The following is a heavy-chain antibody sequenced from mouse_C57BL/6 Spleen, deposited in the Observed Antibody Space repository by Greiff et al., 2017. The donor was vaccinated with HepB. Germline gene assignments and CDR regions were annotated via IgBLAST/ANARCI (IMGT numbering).Heavy chain of an antibody. CDR2: INPGSGGT. CDR1: GYAFTNYL. Sequence: VKLQQSGAELVRPGTSVKVSCKASGYAFTNYLIEWVKQRPGQGLEWIGVINPGSGGTNYNEKFKGKATLTADKSSSTAYMQLSSLTSEDSAVYFCARGDGYYCFDYWGQGTTLTVSS. J-gene: IGHJ2*01. V-gene: IGHV1-54*01. CDR3: ARGDGYYCFDY. D-gene: IGHD2-3*01.